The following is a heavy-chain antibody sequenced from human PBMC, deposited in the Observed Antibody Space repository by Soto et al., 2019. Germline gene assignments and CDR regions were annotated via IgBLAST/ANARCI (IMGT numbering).Heavy chain of an antibody. CDR3: AHQRSSSSKWYIRDDGCDP. CDR1: GFSLTTSGVG. CDR2: IYGDDDK. Sequence: QITLNESGPALVKPTQPLKLTCTFSGFSLTTSGVGVHWLRQPPGKALEWLAVIYGDDDKRYNPSLETRLTIAKDSSNSPVVLTMANLDPLDTAPYYCAHQRSSSSKWYIRDDGCDPWGQGPLSPVAS. D-gene: IGHD6-13*01. V-gene: IGHV2-5*02. J-gene: IGHJ5*02.